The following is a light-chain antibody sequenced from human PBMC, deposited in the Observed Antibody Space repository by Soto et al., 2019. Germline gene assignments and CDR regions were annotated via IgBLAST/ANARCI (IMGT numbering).Light chain of an antibody. CDR2: EVS. V-gene: IGLV2-14*01. CDR1: SSDVGAYNY. J-gene: IGLJ1*01. CDR3: SSYTSSSTQV. Sequence: QSVLTQPASVSESPGQSITISCTGTSSDVGAYNYVSWYQQLPGKAPKLMIYEVSNRPSGVSNRFSGSKSGNTASLTISGLQAEDEADYYCSSYTSSSTQVFGTGTKLTVL.